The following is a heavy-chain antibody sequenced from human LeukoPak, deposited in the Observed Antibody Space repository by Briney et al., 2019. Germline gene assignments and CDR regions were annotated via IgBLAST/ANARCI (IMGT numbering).Heavy chain of an antibody. CDR3: AKTQLRWTAGY. CDR2: ISSSSSYI. V-gene: IGHV3-21*04. Sequence: PRGSLRLSCAASGFTFSSYSMNWVRQAPGKGLEWVSSISSSSSYIYYADSVKGRFTISRDNAKNSLYLQMNSLRAEDTAVYYCAKTQLRWTAGYWGQGTLVTVSS. CDR1: GFTFSSYS. J-gene: IGHJ4*02. D-gene: IGHD4-23*01.